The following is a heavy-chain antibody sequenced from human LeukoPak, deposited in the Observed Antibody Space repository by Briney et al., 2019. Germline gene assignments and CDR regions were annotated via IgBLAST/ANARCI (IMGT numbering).Heavy chain of an antibody. CDR3: ARNLWFGESSDAFDM. Sequence: ASVKVSCKASGYTFTGYYMHWVRQAPGQGLEWMGWININSGGTNYAQKFQGRVTMTRGTSISTAYMEMSRLRSDDTAVYYCARNLWFGESSDAFDMWGQGTMVTVSS. J-gene: IGHJ3*02. CDR2: ININSGGT. CDR1: GYTFTGYY. V-gene: IGHV1-2*02. D-gene: IGHD3-10*01.